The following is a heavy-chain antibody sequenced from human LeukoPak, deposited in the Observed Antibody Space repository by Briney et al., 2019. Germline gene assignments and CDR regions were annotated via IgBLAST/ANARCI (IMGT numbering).Heavy chain of an antibody. V-gene: IGHV4-4*07. J-gene: IGHJ5*02. CDR1: GGSISSYY. CDR2: IYTSGST. Sequence: KTSETLSLTCTVSGGSISSYYWSWIRQPAGKGLEWIGTIYTSGSTNHNPSLKSRVTISVDTSKNQFSLKLSSVTAADTAVYYCARGGRPGPDKTGLLWFGELSQTYRTFDPWGQGTLVTVSS. D-gene: IGHD3-10*01. CDR3: ARGGRPGPDKTGLLWFGELSQTYRTFDP.